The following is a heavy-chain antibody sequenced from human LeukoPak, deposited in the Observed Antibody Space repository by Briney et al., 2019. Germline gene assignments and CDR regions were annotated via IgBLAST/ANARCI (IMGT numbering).Heavy chain of an antibody. J-gene: IGHJ6*03. Sequence: PSETLSLTCTVSGGSISSYYWSWIRQPAGKGLEWIGRIYTSGSTNYNPSLKSRVTMSVDTSKNQFSLKLSSVTAADTAVYYCASSSPNYYYYYMDVWGKGTTVTISS. CDR1: GGSISSYY. V-gene: IGHV4-4*07. CDR3: ASSSPNYYYYYMDV. CDR2: IYTSGST.